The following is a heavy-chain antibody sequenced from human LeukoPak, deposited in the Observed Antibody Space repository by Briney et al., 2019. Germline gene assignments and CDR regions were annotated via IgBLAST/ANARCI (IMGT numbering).Heavy chain of an antibody. V-gene: IGHV3-9*01. J-gene: IGHJ4*02. D-gene: IGHD6-13*01. CDR1: GFTFDDYA. CDR2: ISWNSGSI. Sequence: GGSLRLSCAASGFTFDDYAMHWVRQAPGKGLEWVSGISWNSGSIGYADSVKGRFTISRDNAKNSLYLQMNSLRAEDTALYYCAKGSSIAAAGVFDYWGQGTLVTVSS. CDR3: AKGSSIAAAGVFDY.